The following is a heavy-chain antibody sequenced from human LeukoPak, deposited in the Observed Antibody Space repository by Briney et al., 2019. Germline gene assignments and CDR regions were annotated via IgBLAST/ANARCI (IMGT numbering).Heavy chain of an antibody. CDR1: GFTFDDFG. J-gene: IGHJ6*04. CDR2: INWSGDST. CDR3: AELGITMIGGV. D-gene: IGHD3-10*02. V-gene: IGHV3-20*04. Sequence: PGGSLRLSCAASGFTFDDFGMSWVRQAPGKELEWVSGINWSGDSTGYADSVKGRFTISRDNAKNSLYLQMNSLRAEDTAVYYCAELGITMIGGVWGKGTTVTISS.